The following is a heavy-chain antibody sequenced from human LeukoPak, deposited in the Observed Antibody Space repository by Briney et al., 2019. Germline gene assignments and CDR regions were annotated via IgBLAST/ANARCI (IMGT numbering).Heavy chain of an antibody. J-gene: IGHJ4*02. Sequence: SETLSLTCAVYSGSFSGYYWSWIRQPPGKGLEWIGEINHSGSTNYNPSLKSRVTISVDTSKNQFSLKLSSVTAADTAVYYCARSRYYGSGSSYWGQGTLVTVSS. CDR1: SGSFSGYY. V-gene: IGHV4-34*01. D-gene: IGHD3-10*01. CDR2: INHSGST. CDR3: ARSRYYGSGSSY.